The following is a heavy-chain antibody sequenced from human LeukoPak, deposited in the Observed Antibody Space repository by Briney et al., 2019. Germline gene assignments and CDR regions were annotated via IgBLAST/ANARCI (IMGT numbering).Heavy chain of an antibody. CDR1: GFTFSSYW. V-gene: IGHV3-7*01. Sequence: RPGGSLRLSCAASGFTFSSYWMSWVRQAPGKGLEWVANIKQDGSEKYYVDSVKGRFTISRDNAKNSLYLQMNSLRAEDTAVYYCARVTDIPPYGYYYYGMDVWGQGTTVTVSS. CDR3: ARVTDIPPYGYYYYGMDV. D-gene: IGHD2-2*02. CDR2: IKQDGSEK. J-gene: IGHJ6*02.